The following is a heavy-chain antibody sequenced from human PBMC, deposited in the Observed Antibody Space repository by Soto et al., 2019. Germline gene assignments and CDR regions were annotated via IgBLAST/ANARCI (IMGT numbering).Heavy chain of an antibody. CDR2: IIPLFDAT. CDR1: GGTFTTYD. V-gene: IGHV1-69*06. D-gene: IGHD6-19*01. Sequence: QVQLVQSGAEVRKPGSSVKVSCKASGGTFTTYDISWVRQAPGQGLEWMGGIIPLFDATKYAQKFQGRVTITAYKSTGTAYLELISLRSEDTAMYSCARDRSSSWYNGTFYFDSWGQGTLVTVSS. J-gene: IGHJ4*02. CDR3: ARDRSSSWYNGTFYFDS.